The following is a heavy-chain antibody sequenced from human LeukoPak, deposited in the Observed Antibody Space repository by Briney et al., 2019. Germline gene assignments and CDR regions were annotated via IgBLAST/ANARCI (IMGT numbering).Heavy chain of an antibody. V-gene: IGHV4-4*07. CDR1: GGSISSYY. D-gene: IGHD6-13*01. Sequence: SETLSLTCTVSGGSISSYYWSWIRQPARKGLEWIGRIYTSGSTNYNPSLKSRVSMSVDTSKNQFSLKLSSVTAADTAVYYCARTLRVIAAAGLYYYYYMDVWGKGTTVTVSS. CDR3: ARTLRVIAAAGLYYYYYMDV. CDR2: IYTSGST. J-gene: IGHJ6*03.